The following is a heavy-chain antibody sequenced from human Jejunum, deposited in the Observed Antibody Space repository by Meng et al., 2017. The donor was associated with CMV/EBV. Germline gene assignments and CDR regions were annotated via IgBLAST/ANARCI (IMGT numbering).Heavy chain of an antibody. Sequence: CKTSGGTLSNYAISWVRQGPGQGLEWMGGISPIFHRPNYAQKFQGRVTITTDESTSTAYMELSSLRFEDTAMYYCAGSSSAIETRFDYWGQGTLVTVSS. V-gene: IGHV1-69*05. J-gene: IGHJ4*02. CDR1: GGTLSNYA. CDR3: AGSSSAIETRFDY. CDR2: ISPIFHRP. D-gene: IGHD6-13*01.